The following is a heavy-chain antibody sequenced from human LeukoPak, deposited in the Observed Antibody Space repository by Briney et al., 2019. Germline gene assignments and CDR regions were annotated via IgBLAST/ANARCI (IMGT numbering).Heavy chain of an antibody. J-gene: IGHJ6*03. CDR3: RSVWSGYQDYYYYYYMDV. CDR1: GYTLTELS. Sequence: ASVKVSCKVSGYTLTELSMHWVRQAPGKGLEWMGGFDPEDGETIYAQKFQGRVTMTEDTSTDTAYMELSSLRFEDTAVYYCRSVWSGYQDYYYYYYMDVWGKGTTVTVSS. CDR2: FDPEDGET. V-gene: IGHV1-24*01. D-gene: IGHD3-3*01.